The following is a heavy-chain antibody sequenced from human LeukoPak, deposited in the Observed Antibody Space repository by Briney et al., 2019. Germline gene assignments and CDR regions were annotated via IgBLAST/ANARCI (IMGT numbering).Heavy chain of an antibody. J-gene: IGHJ6*02. CDR2: MNPNSGNT. CDR3: ARKYCSSTSCYYYYGMDV. V-gene: IGHV1-8*01. D-gene: IGHD2-2*01. Sequence: ASVKVSCTASGYTFTSYDINWVRQATGQGLEWMGWMNPNSGNTGYAQKFQGRVTMTRNTSISTAYMELSSLRSEDTAVYYCARKYCSSTSCYYYYGMDVWGQGTTVTVSS. CDR1: GYTFTSYD.